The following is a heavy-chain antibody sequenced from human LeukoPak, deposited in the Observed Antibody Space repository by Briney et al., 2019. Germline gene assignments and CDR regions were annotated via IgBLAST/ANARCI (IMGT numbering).Heavy chain of an antibody. CDR1: GFTFSSYG. D-gene: IGHD5-12*01. Sequence: GGSLRLSCAASGFTFSSYGMHWVRQAPGKGLEWVAFIRYDGNNKYYADSVKGRFTISRDNSKNTLYLQMNSLRAEDTAVYYCARGPSGYHNTGGQGTLVTVSS. J-gene: IGHJ4*02. V-gene: IGHV3-30*02. CDR2: IRYDGNNK. CDR3: ARGPSGYHNT.